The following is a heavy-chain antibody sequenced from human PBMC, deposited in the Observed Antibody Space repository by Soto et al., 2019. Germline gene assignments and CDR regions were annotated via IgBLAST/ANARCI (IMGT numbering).Heavy chain of an antibody. D-gene: IGHD1-1*01. CDR2: MNPNTGNS. Sequence: APVKVSCKASGYTFTSYDIYWVRQATGQGLEWMGWMNPNTGNSGYAQKFQGRVTMTSDTSISTAHMELSSLRSEDTAVYYCARRAETNGWNGFGADKYYFDFWGQGTLVTVS. J-gene: IGHJ4*02. V-gene: IGHV1-8*01. CDR3: ARRAETNGWNGFGADKYYFDF. CDR1: GYTFTSYD.